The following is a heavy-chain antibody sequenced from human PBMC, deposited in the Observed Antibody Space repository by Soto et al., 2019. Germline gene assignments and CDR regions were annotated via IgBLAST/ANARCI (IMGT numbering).Heavy chain of an antibody. CDR2: INPSGGST. CDR3: ARDLYDYGGTEYGWDPDYYFDY. D-gene: IGHD4-17*01. J-gene: IGHJ4*02. V-gene: IGHV1-46*03. CDR1: GYTFTSYY. Sequence: GASVKVSCKASGYTFTSYYMHWVRQAPGQGLEWMGIINPSGGSTSYAQKFQGRVTMTRDTSTSTVYMELSSLRSEDTAVYYCARDLYDYGGTEYGWDPDYYFDYWGQGTLVTVSS.